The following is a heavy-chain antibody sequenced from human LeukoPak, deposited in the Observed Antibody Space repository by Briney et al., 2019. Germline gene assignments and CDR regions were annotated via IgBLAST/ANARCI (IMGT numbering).Heavy chain of an antibody. D-gene: IGHD5-12*01. CDR2: IIPIFGTA. J-gene: IGHJ4*02. CDR3: ARGASNSGYDSEAY. CDR1: GGTFSSYA. V-gene: IGHV1-69*13. Sequence: VKVSCKASGGTFSSYAISWVRQAPGQGLEWMGGIIPIFGTANYAQKFQGRVTITADESTSTAYMELSSLRSEDTAVYYCARGASNSGYDSEAYWGQGTLVTVSS.